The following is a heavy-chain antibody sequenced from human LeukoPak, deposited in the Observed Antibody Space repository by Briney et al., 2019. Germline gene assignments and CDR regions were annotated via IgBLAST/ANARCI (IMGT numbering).Heavy chain of an antibody. CDR1: GYTFTGYY. Sequence: ASVKVSCKASGYTFTGYYMHWVRQAPGQGLEWMGWINPNSGGTNYAQKFQGRVTMTRDTSIGTAYMELSRLRSDDTAVYYCARPPYSSGWLWFDPWGQGTLVTVSS. V-gene: IGHV1-2*02. J-gene: IGHJ5*02. CDR3: ARPPYSSGWLWFDP. D-gene: IGHD6-19*01. CDR2: INPNSGGT.